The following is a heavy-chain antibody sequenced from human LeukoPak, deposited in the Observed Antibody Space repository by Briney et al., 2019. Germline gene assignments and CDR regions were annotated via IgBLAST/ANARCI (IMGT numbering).Heavy chain of an antibody. CDR1: GFTFNNYW. D-gene: IGHD4-23*01. Sequence: GGSLRRSCAASGFTFNNYWMHWVRQAPGKGLVWVSRITSDGSSTSYADSVRGRFTVSRDNAKNTLYLQMNSLRAEDTAVYYCARASTPGGPFDYWGQGTLVTVSS. V-gene: IGHV3-74*01. CDR3: ARASTPGGPFDY. CDR2: ITSDGSST. J-gene: IGHJ4*02.